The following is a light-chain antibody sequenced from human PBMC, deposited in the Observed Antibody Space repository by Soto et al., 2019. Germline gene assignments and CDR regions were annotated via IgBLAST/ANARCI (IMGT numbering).Light chain of an antibody. CDR3: QSYDSSFVV. J-gene: IGLJ2*01. Sequence: QSALTQPASVSGSPGQSITISCTGTSSDVGGYNYVSWYQQHPGKAPKLMIYEVSNRPSGVSNRFSGSTDGSSNSASLTISGLQTEDEADYYCQSYDSSFVVFGGGTKLTVL. V-gene: IGLV2-14*01. CDR1: SSDVGGYNY. CDR2: EVS.